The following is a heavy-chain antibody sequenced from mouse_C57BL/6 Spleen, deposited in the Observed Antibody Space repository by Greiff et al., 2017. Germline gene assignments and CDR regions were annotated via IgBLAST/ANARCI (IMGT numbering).Heavy chain of an antibody. Sequence: EVKLEESGPGLVKPSQSLSLTCSVTGYSITSGYYWNWIRQFPGNKLEWMGYISYDGSNNYNPSLKNRISITRDTSKNQFFLKLNSVTTEDTATYYCARDYDYDDWYFDVWGTGTTVTVSS. J-gene: IGHJ1*03. D-gene: IGHD2-4*01. CDR1: GYSITSGYY. V-gene: IGHV3-6*01. CDR2: ISYDGSN. CDR3: ARDYDYDDWYFDV.